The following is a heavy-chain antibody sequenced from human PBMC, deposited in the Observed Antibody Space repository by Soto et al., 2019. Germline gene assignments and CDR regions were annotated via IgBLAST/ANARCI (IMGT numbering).Heavy chain of an antibody. CDR1: GFNLSHPW. J-gene: IGHJ4*02. CDR2: IKSKTDGGTA. CDR3: TTGIYYDILTGYHNVAY. V-gene: IGHV3-15*01. Sequence: GGSLRLSCVASGFNLSHPWMTWVRQAAGEGLEWVGRIKSKTDGGTAYYAAPVKGRATISRDDSKNTVYLQMNSLKTEDTAVYYCTTGIYYDILTGYHNVAYWGQGALVTVSS. D-gene: IGHD3-9*01.